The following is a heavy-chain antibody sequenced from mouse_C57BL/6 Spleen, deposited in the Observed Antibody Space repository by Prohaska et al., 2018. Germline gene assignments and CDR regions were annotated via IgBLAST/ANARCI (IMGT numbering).Heavy chain of an antibody. CDR3: ARGKISYFDY. V-gene: IGHV1-59*01. Sequence: QVQLQQPGSELVRPGTSVKLSCKASGYTFTSYWMHWVKQRPGQGLEWIGVIDPSDSYTNYNQKFKGKATLTVDTASSTAYMQLSSLTSEDSAVYYCARGKISYFDYWGQGTTLTVSS. J-gene: IGHJ2*01. CDR2: IDPSDSYT. CDR1: GYTFTSYW.